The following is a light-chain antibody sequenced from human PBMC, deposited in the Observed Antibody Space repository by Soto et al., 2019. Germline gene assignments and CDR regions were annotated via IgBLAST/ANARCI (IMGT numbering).Light chain of an antibody. J-gene: IGLJ3*02. CDR1: GSDVGGYNH. CDR2: DVS. CDR3: SSYTSSSTWV. Sequence: QSALTQPASVSGSPGQSIAISCTGTGSDVGGYNHVSWYQQHPGKTPNLMIYDVSNRPSGVSNRFSGSTSGNTASLTISGLQAEDEADYYCSSYTSSSTWVFGGGTKLTVL. V-gene: IGLV2-14*01.